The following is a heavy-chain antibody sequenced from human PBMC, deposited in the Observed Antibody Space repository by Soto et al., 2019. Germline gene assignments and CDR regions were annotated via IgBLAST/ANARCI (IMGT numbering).Heavy chain of an antibody. V-gene: IGHV3-23*01. CDR1: GFTFSSYA. CDR2: ISGSGGST. Sequence: PGGSLRLSCAASGFTFSSYAMSWVRQAPGKGLEWVSAISGSGGSTYYADSVKGRFTISRDNSKNTLYLQMNSLRAEDTAVYYCATAYDDFWSGSAYFDYWGQGTLVTVSS. D-gene: IGHD3-3*01. CDR3: ATAYDDFWSGSAYFDY. J-gene: IGHJ4*02.